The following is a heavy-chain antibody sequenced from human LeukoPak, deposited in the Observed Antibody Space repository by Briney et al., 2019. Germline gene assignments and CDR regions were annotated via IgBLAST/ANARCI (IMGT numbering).Heavy chain of an antibody. D-gene: IGHD3-3*01. CDR1: GFTFSSYW. J-gene: IGHJ5*02. Sequence: GGSLRLSCAAPGFTFSSYWMSWVRQAPGKGLEWVANIKQDGSEKYYVDSVKGRFTISRDNAKNSLYLQMNSLRAEDTAVYYCARDLGLPTSYYDFWSGYYTISSGLDPWGQGTLVTVSS. CDR3: ARDLGLPTSYYDFWSGYYTISSGLDP. V-gene: IGHV3-7*01. CDR2: IKQDGSEK.